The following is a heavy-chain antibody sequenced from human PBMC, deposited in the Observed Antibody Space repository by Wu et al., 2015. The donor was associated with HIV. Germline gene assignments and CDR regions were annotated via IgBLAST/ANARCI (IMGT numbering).Heavy chain of an antibody. CDR2: IYYSGST. CDR3: ASAGRLSLTFDY. CDR1: GGSISGHY. J-gene: IGHJ4*02. Sequence: QVQLQESGPGLVKPSETLSLTCTVSGGSISGHYWSWIRQPPGKGLEWIGYIYYSGSTNYNPSLKSRVTISVDTSKNQFSLKLSSVTAADTAVYYCASAGRLSLTFDYWGQGTLVTVSS. V-gene: IGHV4-59*11.